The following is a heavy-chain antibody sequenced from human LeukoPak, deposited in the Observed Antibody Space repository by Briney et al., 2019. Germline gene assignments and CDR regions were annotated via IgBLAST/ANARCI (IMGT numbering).Heavy chain of an antibody. CDR1: GFIVSSNF. CDR2: IYTGGRT. CDR3: ATDYASGTYYTLDC. V-gene: IGHV3-53*01. Sequence: PGGSLRLSCAASGFIVSSNFMSWVRQAPGMGLEWVSIIYTGGRTYYADSVKGRFTISRDNSKNTVYLQMNSLRAEDTAVYYCATDYASGTYYTLDCWGQGTLVTASS. J-gene: IGHJ4*02. D-gene: IGHD3-10*01.